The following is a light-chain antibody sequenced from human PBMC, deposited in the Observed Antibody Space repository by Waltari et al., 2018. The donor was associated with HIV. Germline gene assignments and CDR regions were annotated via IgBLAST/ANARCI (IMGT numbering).Light chain of an antibody. CDR2: ATS. V-gene: IGKV1-39*01. J-gene: IGKJ1*01. CDR1: QSFTTY. Sequence: DIQMTQSPSSLSASVGDRVTISCRASQSFTTYLNWYQQKPGKAPKLLIYATSSLQCGVPSRFSGSGSGTDFTLTISSLQPEDFATYYCQQSYSSPRTFGQGTKVEI. CDR3: QQSYSSPRT.